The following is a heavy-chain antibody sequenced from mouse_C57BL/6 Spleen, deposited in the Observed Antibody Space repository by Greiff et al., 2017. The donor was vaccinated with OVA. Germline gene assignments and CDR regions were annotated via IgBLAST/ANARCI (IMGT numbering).Heavy chain of an antibody. V-gene: IGHV3-6*01. CDR2: ISYDGSN. CDR1: GYSITSGYY. J-gene: IGHJ3*01. CDR3: ARDQSWFAY. Sequence: EVKLMESGPGLVKPSQSLSLTCSVTGYSITSGYYWNWIRQFPGNKLEWMGYISYDGSNHYNQSLKNRISITRDTSKNQFFLKFNSVTTEDTATYYCARDQSWFAYWGQGTLVTVSA.